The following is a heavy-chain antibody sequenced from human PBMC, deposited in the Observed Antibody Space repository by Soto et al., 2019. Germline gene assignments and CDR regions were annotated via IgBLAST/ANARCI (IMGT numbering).Heavy chain of an antibody. CDR3: ATRGYSYGDGPGKELADYYYGMDV. V-gene: IGHV1-69*12. J-gene: IGHJ6*02. Sequence: QVQLVQSGAEVKKPGSSVKVSCKASGGTFSSYAISWVRQAPGQGLEWMGGIIPIFGTANYAQKLQGRVTITADESTIKAYMELSSLRSEDTAVYYCATRGYSYGDGPGKELADYYYGMDVWGQGTTVTVSS. CDR1: GGTFSSYA. CDR2: IIPIFGTA. D-gene: IGHD5-18*01.